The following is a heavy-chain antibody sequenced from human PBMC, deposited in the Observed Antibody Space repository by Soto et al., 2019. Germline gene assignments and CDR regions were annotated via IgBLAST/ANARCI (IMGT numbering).Heavy chain of an antibody. J-gene: IGHJ5*02. CDR1: GDSIISSDFY. CDR2: IFYLGPS. Sequence: SETLSLTCTVSGDSIISSDFYWGWVRQPPGKGLEWIGSIFYLGPSYYNPSLKSRVTMSVDTSKNQFSLRLRSVTAADTALYFCARHSLALRKNNWFDPWGQGIMVTVSS. D-gene: IGHD3-3*02. V-gene: IGHV4-39*01. CDR3: ARHSLALRKNNWFDP.